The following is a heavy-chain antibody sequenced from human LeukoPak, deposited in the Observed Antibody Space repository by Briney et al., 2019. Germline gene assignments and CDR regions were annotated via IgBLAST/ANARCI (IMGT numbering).Heavy chain of an antibody. J-gene: IGHJ3*02. CDR3: VRPAEQQLDAYDI. V-gene: IGHV4-39*01. CDR2: IYYRGST. Sequence: ASETLSLTCTVSGDSISSNSYYWGWIRQPPGKGLEWIGSIYYRGSTYYNPSLKSRVTISVDTSKNQFSLKLTSVTAADTAVYYCVRPAEQQLDAYDIWGQGKMVTVSS. CDR1: GDSISSNSYY. D-gene: IGHD6-13*01.